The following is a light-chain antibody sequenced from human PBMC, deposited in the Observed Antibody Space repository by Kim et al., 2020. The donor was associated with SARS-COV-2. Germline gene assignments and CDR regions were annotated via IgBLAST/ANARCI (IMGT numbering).Light chain of an antibody. CDR1: DSNIGKSY. CDR2: DNN. V-gene: IGLV1-51*01. CDR3: GTWDTSLRAGV. J-gene: IGLJ3*02. Sequence: QSVLTQPPSVSAAPGQRVTISCSGSDSNIGKSYLSWYQQLPGTAPRLLIYDNNKRPSGIPDRFSASKSGTSATLAITGLQTGDEADYYCGTWDTSLRAGVFGGGTKVTVL.